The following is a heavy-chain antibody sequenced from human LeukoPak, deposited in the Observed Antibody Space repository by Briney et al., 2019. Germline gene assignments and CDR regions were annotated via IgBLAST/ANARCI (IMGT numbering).Heavy chain of an antibody. CDR1: AYTFTSYG. Sequence: VASVKASCKASAYTFTSYGISWVRQAPGQGLEWMGWISAYNGNTKYAQKLQGRVTMTTDTSTSTAYMELRSLRFDDTAVYYCARGGSDGSGSYYNALTPFDYWGQGTLVTVSS. CDR2: ISAYNGNT. J-gene: IGHJ4*02. D-gene: IGHD3-10*01. CDR3: ARGGSDGSGSYYNALTPFDY. V-gene: IGHV1-18*01.